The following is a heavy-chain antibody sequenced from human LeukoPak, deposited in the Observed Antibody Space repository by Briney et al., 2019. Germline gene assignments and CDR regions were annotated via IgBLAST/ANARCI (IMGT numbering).Heavy chain of an antibody. CDR2: ISSSSSYI. CDR3: ARERLAYNWLDP. V-gene: IGHV3-21*01. J-gene: IGHJ5*02. Sequence: GGSLRLSCAASGFTFSSYSMNWVRQAPGKGLEWVSSISSSSSYIYYADSVKGRFTISRDNAKNSLYLQMNSLRAEDTAVYYCARERLAYNWLDPWGQGTLVTVSS. D-gene: IGHD4-17*01. CDR1: GFTFSSYS.